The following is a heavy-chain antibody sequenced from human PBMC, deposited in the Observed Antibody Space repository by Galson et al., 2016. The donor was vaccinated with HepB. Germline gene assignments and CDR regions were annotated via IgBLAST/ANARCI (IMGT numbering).Heavy chain of an antibody. D-gene: IGHD3-10*01. J-gene: IGHJ6*02. CDR3: ARYGGGSVYYYGMDV. Sequence: SETLSLTCTVSDGSVSSGSYYWSWIRQPPGKGLEWIGYIYYSGSTNYNPSLKSRVTISVDKSKNHVSLNLSSVTAADTAVYYCARYGGGSVYYYGMDVWGQGTTVTVSS. CDR2: IYYSGST. V-gene: IGHV4-61*01. CDR1: DGSVSSGSYY.